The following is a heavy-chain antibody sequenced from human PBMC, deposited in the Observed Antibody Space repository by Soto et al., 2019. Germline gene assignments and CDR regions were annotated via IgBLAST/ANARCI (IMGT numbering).Heavy chain of an antibody. Sequence: SATLALTCAVSGVCMGSQEWWTWVRQPPGKGLEWIGESHQSGNTNYNSSLESRVTISVDTSKNQFSLKLSSVTAADTAVYYCARLYGLDAFDIWGQGTMVTVSS. CDR1: GVCMGSQEW. J-gene: IGHJ3*02. V-gene: IGHV4-4*02. D-gene: IGHD3-16*02. CDR3: ARLYGLDAFDI. CDR2: SHQSGNT.